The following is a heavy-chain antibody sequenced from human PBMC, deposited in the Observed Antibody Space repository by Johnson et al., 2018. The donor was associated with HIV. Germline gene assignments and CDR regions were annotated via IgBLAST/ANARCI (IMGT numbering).Heavy chain of an antibody. CDR2: ISSDGRNK. CDR1: GFTFSSYA. D-gene: IGHD5-24*01. V-gene: IGHV3-30*04. Sequence: QVQLVESGGGVVQPGRSLRLSCAASGFTFSSYAMHWVRQAPGKGLEWVAVISSDGRNKYYADSVKGRFTISRDNPNKMMYLKMNSLRAEDTAVYYCARGRERGMFDIWGQGTMVTVSS. J-gene: IGHJ3*02. CDR3: ARGRERGMFDI.